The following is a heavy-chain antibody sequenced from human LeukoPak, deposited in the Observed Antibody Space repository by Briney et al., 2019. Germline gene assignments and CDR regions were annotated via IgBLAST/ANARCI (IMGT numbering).Heavy chain of an antibody. Sequence: GGSLRLSCAASGFTFIGFSMNWLRQAPGKGLEWVAYIDSSTFTIYYKDSVKGRFTISRDNAKNSLYLQMNSLRAEDTAVYYCARGGVYSSGWYVDYWGQGTLVTVSS. V-gene: IGHV3-48*01. D-gene: IGHD6-19*01. J-gene: IGHJ4*02. CDR3: ARGGVYSSGWYVDY. CDR1: GFTFIGFS. CDR2: IDSSTFTI.